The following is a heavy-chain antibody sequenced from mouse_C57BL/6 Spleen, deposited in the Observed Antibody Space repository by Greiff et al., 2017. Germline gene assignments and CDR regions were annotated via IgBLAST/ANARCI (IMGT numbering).Heavy chain of an antibody. D-gene: IGHD2-2*01. V-gene: IGHV1-9*01. CDR3: ARGGVWLRRPVYFDY. J-gene: IGHJ2*01. CDR1: GYTFTGYW. Sequence: VQLQQSGAELMKPGASVKLSCKATGYTFTGYWIEWVKQRPGHGLEWIGEILPGSGSTNYNEKFKGKATFTADTSSNAAYMQLSSLTTEDSAIYYCARGGVWLRRPVYFDYWGQGTTLTVSS. CDR2: ILPGSGST.